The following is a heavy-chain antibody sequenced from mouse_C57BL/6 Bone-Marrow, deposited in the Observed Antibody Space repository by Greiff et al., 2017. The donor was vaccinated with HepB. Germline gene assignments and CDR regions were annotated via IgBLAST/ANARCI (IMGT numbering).Heavy chain of an antibody. CDR3: ANYDGYFFAY. Sequence: VMLVESGGGLVKPGGSLKLSCAASGFTFSDYGMHWVRQAPEKGLEWVAYISSGSSTIYYADTVKGRFTISRDNAKNTLFLQMTSLRSEDTAMYYCANYDGYFFAYWGQGTLVTVSA. CDR2: ISSGSSTI. J-gene: IGHJ3*01. V-gene: IGHV5-17*01. CDR1: GFTFSDYG. D-gene: IGHD2-3*01.